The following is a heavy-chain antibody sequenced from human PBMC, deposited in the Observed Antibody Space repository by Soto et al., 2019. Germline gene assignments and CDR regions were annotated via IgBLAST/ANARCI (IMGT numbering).Heavy chain of an antibody. CDR1: GGTFSNDI. D-gene: IGHD5-12*01. J-gene: IGHJ4*02. V-gene: IGHV1-69*08. CDR2: IIPLLDIT. Sequence: QVQLVQSGAEVKKPGSSVKVSCKTSGGTFSNDIFTWVRQAPGQGLEWMGRIIPLLDITNYAQKFRGRVTITADKSTSTAYMELNSLRSEDTAVYYCARDSPIGSTFSGYEAIDYWGQGTLVTVSS. CDR3: ARDSPIGSTFSGYEAIDY.